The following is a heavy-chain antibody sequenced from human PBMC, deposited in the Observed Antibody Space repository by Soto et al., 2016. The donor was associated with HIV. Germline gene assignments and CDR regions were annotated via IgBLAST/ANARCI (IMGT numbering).Heavy chain of an antibody. Sequence: QVQLVQSGAEVKKPGASVKVSCKASGYTFTDYDINWVRQATGQGLEWMGGIIPILGIANYAQKFQGRVTITADKSTSTAYMELSSLRSEDTAVYYCARVPGNYYYMDVWGKGTTVTVSS. CDR3: ARVPGNYYYMDV. CDR2: IIPILGIA. J-gene: IGHJ6*03. CDR1: GYTFTDYD. V-gene: IGHV1-69*10.